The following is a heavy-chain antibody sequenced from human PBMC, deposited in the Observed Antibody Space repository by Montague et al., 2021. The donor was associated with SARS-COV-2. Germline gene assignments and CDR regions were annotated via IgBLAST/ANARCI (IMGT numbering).Heavy chain of an antibody. J-gene: IGHJ4*02. CDR3: ARAQNTCLIANCVNYFDL. Sequence: SETLSLTCEVSGGSISSYYWSWIRQSPGKGLEWIGYVHYTGSTKYNPSLKTRVTLSLDTPKKHCSLKLKSVTAADTAVYYCARAQNTCLIANCVNYFDLWGLGALVTISS. CDR2: VHYTGST. D-gene: IGHD1-1*01. CDR1: GGSISSYY. V-gene: IGHV4-59*01.